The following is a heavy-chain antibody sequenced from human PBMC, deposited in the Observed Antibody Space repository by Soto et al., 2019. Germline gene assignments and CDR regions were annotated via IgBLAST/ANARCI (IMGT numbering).Heavy chain of an antibody. J-gene: IGHJ5*02. D-gene: IGHD6-19*01. V-gene: IGHV3-23*01. CDR2: ISGSGGST. CDR1: GFTFSSYA. Sequence: SGGSLRLSCAASGFTFSSYAMSWVRQAPGKGLEWVSAISGSGGSTYYADSVKGRFTISRDNSKNTLYLQMNSLRAEDTAVYYCAKDKYSSGWLNWFDTWGQGTLVTVSS. CDR3: AKDKYSSGWLNWFDT.